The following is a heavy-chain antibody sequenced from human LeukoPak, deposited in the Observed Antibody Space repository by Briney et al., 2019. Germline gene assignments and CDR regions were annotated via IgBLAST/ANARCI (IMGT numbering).Heavy chain of an antibody. D-gene: IGHD3-9*01. CDR3: ARSIRYFSLGWFDP. J-gene: IGHJ5*02. CDR1: GYSISSGYY. CDR2: IYHSGST. V-gene: IGHV4-38-2*02. Sequence: SETLSLTCTVSGYSISSGYYWGWIRQPPGKGLEWIGSIYHSGSTYYNPSLKSRVTISVDTSKNQFSLKLSSVTAADTAVYYCARSIRYFSLGWFDPWGQGTLVTVSS.